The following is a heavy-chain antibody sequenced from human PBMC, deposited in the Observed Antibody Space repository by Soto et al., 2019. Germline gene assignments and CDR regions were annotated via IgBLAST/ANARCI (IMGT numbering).Heavy chain of an antibody. CDR1: GFTFSSYS. V-gene: IGHV3-21*01. Sequence: EVQLVESGGGLVKPGGSLRLSYAASGFTFSSYSMNWVRQAPGKGLEWVSSISSSSSYIYYADSVKGRFTISRDNAKNSLYLQMNSLRAEDTAVYYCARDSYGSGSYYNVQVYWGQGTLVTVSS. D-gene: IGHD3-10*01. J-gene: IGHJ4*02. CDR3: ARDSYGSGSYYNVQVY. CDR2: ISSSSSYI.